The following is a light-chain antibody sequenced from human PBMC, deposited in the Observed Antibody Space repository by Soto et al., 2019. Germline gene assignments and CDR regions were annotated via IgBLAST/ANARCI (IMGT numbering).Light chain of an antibody. CDR2: DAS. Sequence: DIQMTQSPSSLSASVGDRVTITCQASQDISNYLNWYQQKQGKAPKLLIYDASNLETGVPSRFSGSGSGTDFTFTISSLQPEDIATYYCQQYDNLPSTFGQGTKVDIK. CDR3: QQYDNLPST. V-gene: IGKV1-33*01. CDR1: QDISNY. J-gene: IGKJ2*01.